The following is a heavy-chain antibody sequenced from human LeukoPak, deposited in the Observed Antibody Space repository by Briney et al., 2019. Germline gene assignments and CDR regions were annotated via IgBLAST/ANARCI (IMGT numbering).Heavy chain of an antibody. Sequence: PGGSLRLSCSASGFTFSKYWMSWVRQARGKGLEGVANIKQDESEKYYVGSVKGRFAISTDNAKSSLYLQMNSLRAEDTAVYYCARALDSSSSRYQAFEEWGQGTLVTVSS. CDR1: GFTFSKYW. CDR3: ARALDSSSSRYQAFEE. D-gene: IGHD2-2*01. V-gene: IGHV3-7*01. J-gene: IGHJ4*02. CDR2: IKQDESEK.